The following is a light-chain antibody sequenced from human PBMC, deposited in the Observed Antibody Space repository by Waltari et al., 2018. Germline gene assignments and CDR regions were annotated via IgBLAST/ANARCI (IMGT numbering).Light chain of an antibody. J-gene: IGLJ1*01. CDR1: SSNIGENF. CDR2: RNN. V-gene: IGLV1-47*01. Sequence: QSVLTQPPSASGTPGQRVTISCSGRSSNIGENFVHCFQQFPGAAPKLLMYRNNQRPSGVPDRFSGSKSATSASLAISGLRSEDEADYYCATWDGSLSGRYVFGTGTKVT. CDR3: ATWDGSLSGRYV.